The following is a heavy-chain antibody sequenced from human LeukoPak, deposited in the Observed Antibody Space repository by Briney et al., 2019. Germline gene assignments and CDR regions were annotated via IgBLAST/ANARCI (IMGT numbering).Heavy chain of an antibody. D-gene: IGHD3-9*01. V-gene: IGHV3-21*01. CDR3: ARDNVLRYFDWLLHDAFDI. CDR2: ISSSSSYI. Sequence: AGGSLRLSCAASGFTFSSYSMNWVRQAPGKGLEWVSSISSSSSYIYYADSVKGRFTISRDNAKNSLYLQMNSLRAEDTAVYYCARDNVLRYFDWLLHDAFDIWGQGTMVTVSS. J-gene: IGHJ3*02. CDR1: GFTFSSYS.